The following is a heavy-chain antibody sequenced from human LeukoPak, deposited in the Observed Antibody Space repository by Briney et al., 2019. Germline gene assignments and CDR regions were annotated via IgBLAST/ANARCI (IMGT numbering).Heavy chain of an antibody. CDR1: GCSISSYCFY. CDR2: GYDSGST. D-gene: IGHD1-26*01. V-gene: IGHV4-39*01. CDR3: ARLRAIGTPPTYDY. J-gene: IGHJ4*02. Sequence: AGTLTLTCTVSGCSISSYCFYWVWIRPAPGMGWVWIGSGYDSGSTSSNPSMRGRVILSVDTSRNLFFLMLSSRTAADTAVYVCARLRAIGTPPTYDYWGQGTLVTVSS.